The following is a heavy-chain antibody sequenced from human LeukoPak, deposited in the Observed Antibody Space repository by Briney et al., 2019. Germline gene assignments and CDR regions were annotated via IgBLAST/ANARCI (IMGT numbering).Heavy chain of an antibody. CDR2: ISAYNGNT. V-gene: IGHV1-18*01. CDR1: GYTFTSYG. Sequence: ASVKVSCKASGYTFTSYGISWVRQAPGQGLEWMGWISAYNGNTNYAQKLQGRVTMTTDTSTSTAYMELRSLRSEDTAVYYCTKDGYCRGTNCYRGSYTDYYYMDVWGNGTTVTVSS. CDR3: TKDGYCRGTNCYRGSYTDYYYMDV. J-gene: IGHJ6*03. D-gene: IGHD2-2*01.